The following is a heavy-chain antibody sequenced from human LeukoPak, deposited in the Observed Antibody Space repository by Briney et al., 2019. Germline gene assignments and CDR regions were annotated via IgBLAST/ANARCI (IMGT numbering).Heavy chain of an antibody. Sequence: SGTLSLTCTVSGGSISSYYWSWIRQPPGKGLEWIGYIYYSGSTNYNPSLKSRVTISVDTSKNQFSLKLSSVTAADTAVYYCATIAVAGHFDYWGQGTLVTVSS. J-gene: IGHJ4*02. D-gene: IGHD6-19*01. V-gene: IGHV4-59*08. CDR1: GGSISSYY. CDR2: IYYSGST. CDR3: ATIAVAGHFDY.